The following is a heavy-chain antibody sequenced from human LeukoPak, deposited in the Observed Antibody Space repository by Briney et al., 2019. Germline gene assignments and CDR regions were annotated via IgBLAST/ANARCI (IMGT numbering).Heavy chain of an antibody. D-gene: IGHD1-26*01. CDR1: GYTFTSYG. V-gene: IGHV1-18*01. Sequence: ASVKVSCKASGYTFTSYGISWVRQAPGQGLEWMGWISAYNGNTNYAQKLQGRVTMTTDTSTSTAYMELRSLRSDDTAVYYCARDAYSGSYAPLRPLGDWGQGTLVTVSS. CDR2: ISAYNGNT. CDR3: ARDAYSGSYAPLRPLGD. J-gene: IGHJ4*02.